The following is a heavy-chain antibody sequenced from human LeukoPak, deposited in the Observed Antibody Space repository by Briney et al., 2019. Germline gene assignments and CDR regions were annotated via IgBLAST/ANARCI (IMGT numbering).Heavy chain of an antibody. Sequence: ASVKVSCKVSGYTLTELSMHWVRQAPGKGLEWMGGFDPEDGETIYAQKFQGRVTMTEDTSTDTAYMELSSLRSEDTAVYYCATEFPIAAAGTIEGGWSDPWGQGTLVTVSS. CDR3: ATEFPIAAAGTIEGGWSDP. CDR2: FDPEDGET. J-gene: IGHJ5*02. V-gene: IGHV1-24*01. D-gene: IGHD6-13*01. CDR1: GYTLTELS.